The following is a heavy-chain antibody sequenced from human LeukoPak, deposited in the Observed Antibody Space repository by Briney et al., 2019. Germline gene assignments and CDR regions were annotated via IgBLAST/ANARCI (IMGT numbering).Heavy chain of an antibody. J-gene: IGHJ4*02. D-gene: IGHD6-6*01. CDR3: ARDPSSSARFDY. V-gene: IGHV1-46*02. Sequence: GASVKVSCKASGYTFNSYGISWVRQAPGQGLEWMGIINPSGGSTSYAQKFQGRVTMTRDMSTSTVYMELSSLRSEDTAVYYCARDPSSSARFDYWGQGTLVTVSS. CDR2: INPSGGST. CDR1: GYTFNSYG.